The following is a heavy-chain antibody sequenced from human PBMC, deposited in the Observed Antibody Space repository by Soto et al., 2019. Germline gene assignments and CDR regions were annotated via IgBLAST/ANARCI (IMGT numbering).Heavy chain of an antibody. Sequence: QVQLQESGPGLVKPSQTLSLTCTVSGGSISSGGYYWSWIRQHPGKGLEWIGYIYYSGSTYYNPSLESRVTISVDTSKNQFSLKLSSVTAADTAVYYCARFEGGYLYLFDYWGQGTLVTVSS. CDR1: GGSISSGGYY. D-gene: IGHD2-2*02. J-gene: IGHJ4*02. V-gene: IGHV4-31*03. CDR2: IYYSGST. CDR3: ARFEGGYLYLFDY.